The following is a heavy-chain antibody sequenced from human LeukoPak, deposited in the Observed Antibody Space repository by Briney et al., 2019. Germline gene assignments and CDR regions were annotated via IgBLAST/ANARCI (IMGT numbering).Heavy chain of an antibody. CDR3: AKGGLPYGVPFDY. D-gene: IGHD4-17*01. CDR2: ISGSGGST. CDR1: GFTVSSNY. J-gene: IGHJ4*02. V-gene: IGHV3-23*01. Sequence: PGGSLRLSCAASGFTVSSNYMSWVRQAPGKGLEWVSAISGSGGSTYYADSVKGRFTISRDNSKNTLYLQMNSLRAEDTAVYYCAKGGLPYGVPFDYWGQGTLVTVSS.